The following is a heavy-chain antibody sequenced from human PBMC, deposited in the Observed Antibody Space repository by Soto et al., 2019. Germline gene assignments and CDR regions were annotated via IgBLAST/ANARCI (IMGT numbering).Heavy chain of an antibody. Sequence: QLQLQESGSGLVKPSQTLSLTCAVSGGSISSGGYSWSWIRQPPGKGLEWIGYINHSGSTYYNPSLKSRVTISVDRSKNQFSLKLSSVTAADTAVYYCARGYCSGGSCYSSAHWFDPWGQGTLVTVSS. J-gene: IGHJ5*02. CDR1: GGSISSGGYS. CDR2: INHSGST. CDR3: ARGYCSGGSCYSSAHWFDP. V-gene: IGHV4-30-2*01. D-gene: IGHD2-15*01.